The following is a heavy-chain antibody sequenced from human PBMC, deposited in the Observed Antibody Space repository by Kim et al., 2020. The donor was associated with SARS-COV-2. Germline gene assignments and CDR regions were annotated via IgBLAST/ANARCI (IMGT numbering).Heavy chain of an antibody. CDR3: ATSLQYRSSGTYWGAYVYYGMDV. D-gene: IGHD3-10*01. V-gene: IGHV1-3*01. Sequence: ASVKVSCKASGHTFTEHAVHWVRQAPGQRLEWMGWINGGNGDIKYSQKFQGRVTITRDTSASTAHMELSSLRSEDTAVYYCATSLQYRSSGTYWGAYVYYGMDVWGQGTTVTVSS. J-gene: IGHJ6*02. CDR2: INGGNGDI. CDR1: GHTFTEHA.